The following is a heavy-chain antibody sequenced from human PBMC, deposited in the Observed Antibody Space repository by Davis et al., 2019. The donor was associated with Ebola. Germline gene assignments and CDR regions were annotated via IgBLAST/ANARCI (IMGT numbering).Heavy chain of an antibody. D-gene: IGHD2-15*01. CDR3: ARGRGSGGSSNNWFDP. CDR2: IYYSGST. Sequence: MPSETLSLTCTVSGGSISGYYWSWIRQPPGKGLEWIGYIYYSGSTNYNPSLKSRVTISVDTSKNQFSLKLNSVTAADTAVYYCARGRGSGGSSNNWFDPWGQGTLVIVSS. J-gene: IGHJ5*02. V-gene: IGHV4-59*08. CDR1: GGSISGYY.